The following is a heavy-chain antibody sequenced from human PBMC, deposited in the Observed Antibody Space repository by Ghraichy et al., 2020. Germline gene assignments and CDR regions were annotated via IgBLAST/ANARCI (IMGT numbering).Heavy chain of an antibody. CDR2: IYTSGST. D-gene: IGHD1-26*01. V-gene: IGHV4-4*09. CDR1: GGSISSYY. J-gene: IGHJ4*02. Sequence: SETLSLTCTVSGGSISSYYWSWIRQPPGKGLEWIGYIYTSGSTNYNPSLKSRVTMSVDTSKNQFSLKLSSVTAADTAVYYCACGSYSGSYYGGNYWGQGTLVTVSS. CDR3: ACGSYSGSYYGGNY.